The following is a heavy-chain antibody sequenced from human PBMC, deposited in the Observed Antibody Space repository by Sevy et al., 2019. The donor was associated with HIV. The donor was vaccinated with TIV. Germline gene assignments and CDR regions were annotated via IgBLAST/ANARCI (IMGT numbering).Heavy chain of an antibody. CDR3: XXXXXXXXXXXXXXDWFDP. CDR1: GFTFSSYA. J-gene: IGHJ5*02. CDR2: ISGSGGST. V-gene: IGHV3-23*01. Sequence: GGSLRLSCAASGFTFSSYAMSWVRQAPGKGLEWVSVISGSGGSTYYADSVKGRFTISRDNSKNTLYLQMNSLRAEDXXXXXXXXXXXXXXXXXXXXDWFDPWGQGTLVTVSS.